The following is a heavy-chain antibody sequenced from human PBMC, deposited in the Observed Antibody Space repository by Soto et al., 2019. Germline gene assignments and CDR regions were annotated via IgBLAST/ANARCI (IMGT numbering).Heavy chain of an antibody. D-gene: IGHD4-17*01. CDR3: TSLYYGH. CDR2: IKSKADGGTT. Sequence: LSLSCAASEFIFANAWISWARQAPGKGLEWVGRIKSKADGGTTEYAAPVKGRFTISRDESQNTLYLQMNSLKTEDTAVYYCTSLYYGHWGQGTLVTVSS. CDR1: EFIFANAW. J-gene: IGHJ4*02. V-gene: IGHV3-15*01.